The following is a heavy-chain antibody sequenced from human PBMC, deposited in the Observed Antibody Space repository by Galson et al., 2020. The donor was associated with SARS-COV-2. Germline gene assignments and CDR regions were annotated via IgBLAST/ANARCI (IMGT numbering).Heavy chain of an antibody. CDR3: VRDEGDVGLDP. CDR1: GFVINSNY. CDR2: IFRDGNT. D-gene: IGHD3-16*01. Sequence: GGSLRLSCAASGFVINSNYMSWVRQAPGKGLEWVSVIFRDGNTYYADSVKGRFTISRDNFKNTLYLQMNNLRAEDTATYYCVRDEGDVGLDPWGQGTVVTVYS. J-gene: IGHJ5*02. V-gene: IGHV3-53*01.